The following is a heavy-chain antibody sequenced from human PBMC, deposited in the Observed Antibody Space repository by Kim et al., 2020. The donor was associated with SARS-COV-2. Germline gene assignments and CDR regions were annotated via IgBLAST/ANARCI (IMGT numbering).Heavy chain of an antibody. D-gene: IGHD5-12*01. J-gene: IGHJ5*02. CDR2: IYYSGST. Sequence: SETLSLTCTVSGGSISSYYWSWIRQPPGKGLEWIGYIYYSGSTNYNPSLKSRVTISVDTSKNQFSLKLSSVTAADTAVYYCARDRERGYSGYGWFDPWGQGTLVTVSS. CDR1: GGSISSYY. V-gene: IGHV4-59*01. CDR3: ARDRERGYSGYGWFDP.